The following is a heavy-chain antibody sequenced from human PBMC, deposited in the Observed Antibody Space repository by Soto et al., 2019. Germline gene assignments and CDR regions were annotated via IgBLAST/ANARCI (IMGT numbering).Heavy chain of an antibody. D-gene: IGHD6-19*01. V-gene: IGHV4-30-2*01. CDR2: IHSGGT. CDR1: GDSISGSHYS. CDR3: STSSSGWPNWFDP. J-gene: IGHJ5*02. Sequence: LQLQESGSRLVKPSQTLSLTCAVSGDSISGSHYSWSWIRQPPGKGLEWIGYIHSGGTHYSPSLRSRVSISIDGSKNHFSLRLTSVTAADTAVYYCSTSSSGWPNWFDPWGQGTLVTVSS.